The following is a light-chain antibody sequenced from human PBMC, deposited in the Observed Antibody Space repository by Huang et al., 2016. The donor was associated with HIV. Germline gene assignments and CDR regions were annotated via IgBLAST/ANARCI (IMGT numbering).Light chain of an antibody. V-gene: IGKV1-39*01. Sequence: DIQMTQSPSSLSASVGDRVAITCRASHSISTFLNWYQPNPGKAPKLLINAASNLQSGVPSRFSGIGSETEFTLIISSLRPEDFATYYCQQGYVSPPTFGQGTRLEIK. CDR3: QQGYVSPPT. J-gene: IGKJ5*01. CDR1: HSISTF. CDR2: AAS.